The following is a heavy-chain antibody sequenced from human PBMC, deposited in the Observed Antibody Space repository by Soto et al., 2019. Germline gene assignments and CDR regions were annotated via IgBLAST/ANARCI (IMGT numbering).Heavy chain of an antibody. Sequence: EVQVLESGGGSVQPGGSPRLSCAASGFTFSNFAMSWVRHAPGKGLEWVSEITGSTGTTYYADSVKGRFIISRDNSKNTVHLQMNSLRAEDTAVYYCAKDTSSSPYYMDVWGKGTTVTVSS. D-gene: IGHD2-2*01. CDR1: GFTFSNFA. CDR2: ITGSTGTT. V-gene: IGHV3-23*01. J-gene: IGHJ6*03. CDR3: AKDTSSSPYYMDV.